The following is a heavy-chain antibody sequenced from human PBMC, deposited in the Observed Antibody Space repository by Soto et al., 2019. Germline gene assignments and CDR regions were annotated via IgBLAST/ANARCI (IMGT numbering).Heavy chain of an antibody. V-gene: IGHV4-39*01. CDR3: AALTPSPLRYLSIISCRPNSIDP. J-gene: IGHJ5*02. Sequence: SETLSLTCTVSGGSISSSSYYWGWIRQPPAKGLEWIGSIYYSGSTYYNPSLKSRVTISVDTSKNQFSLKLSSVTAADTAVYYCAALTPSPLRYLSIISCRPNSIDPRGQATLVTV. CDR1: GGSISSSSYY. CDR2: IYYSGST. D-gene: IGHD2-2*01.